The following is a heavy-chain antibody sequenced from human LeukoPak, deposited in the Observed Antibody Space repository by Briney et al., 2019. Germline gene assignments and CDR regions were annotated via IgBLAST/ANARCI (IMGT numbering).Heavy chain of an antibody. CDR1: GGSFSGYY. J-gene: IGHJ4*02. V-gene: IGHV4-31*11. CDR3: AREVRSGGYDY. D-gene: IGHD2-8*02. Sequence: SETLSLTCAVYGGSFSGYYWSWIRQHPGKGLEWIGYIYYSGSTYYNPSLKSRVTISVDTSKNQFSLKLSSVTAADTAVYYCAREVRSGGYDYWGQGTLVTVSS. CDR2: IYYSGST.